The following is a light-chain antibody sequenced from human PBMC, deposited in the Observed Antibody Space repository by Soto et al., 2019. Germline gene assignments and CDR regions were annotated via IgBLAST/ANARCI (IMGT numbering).Light chain of an antibody. CDR3: QEYNAWPPGT. J-gene: IGKJ1*01. CDR2: DAS. CDR1: QSVKNH. V-gene: IGKV3D-15*01. Sequence: EIGLTQSPATLSASSGEGITLSCSASQSVKNHLAWYQHKPGQAPRLLFYDASIRATGIPARFSAGGSGTEFTLVISSLQSEDAAVYYCQEYNAWPPGTFGQGTKVEIK.